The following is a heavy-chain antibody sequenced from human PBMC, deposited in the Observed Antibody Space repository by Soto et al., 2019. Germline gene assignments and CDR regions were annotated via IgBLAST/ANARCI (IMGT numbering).Heavy chain of an antibody. Sequence: SLRLSCAASGFMFTNHGMHWVRQAPGKGLEWVAVISSDGNNKYYADSVKDRFTISRDNSKNTLYLQMNSLRADDTAVYYCATPYGQYSGSYYGQGTLVTVSS. V-gene: IGHV3-33*05. D-gene: IGHD1-26*01. J-gene: IGHJ4*02. CDR3: ATPYGQYSGSY. CDR2: ISSDGNNK. CDR1: GFMFTNHG.